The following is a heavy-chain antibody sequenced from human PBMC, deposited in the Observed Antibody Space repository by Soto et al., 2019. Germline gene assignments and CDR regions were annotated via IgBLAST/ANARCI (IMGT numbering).Heavy chain of an antibody. V-gene: IGHV3-48*03. CDR3: ARRGSR. J-gene: IGHJ3*01. CDR2: IHPGGQTI. Sequence: EVQLVESGGGLVQPGGSLRLSCAASGFTFSSSEMYWVRQAPGKGLEWISYIHPGGQTIFYAESVKGRFTISRDNAKQSVYLQMNSLSAEDTAVYYCARRGSRWGRGTKVTVSS. CDR1: GFTFSSSE. D-gene: IGHD2-15*01.